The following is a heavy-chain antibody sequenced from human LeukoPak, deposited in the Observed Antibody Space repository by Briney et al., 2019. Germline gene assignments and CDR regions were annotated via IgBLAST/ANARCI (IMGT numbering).Heavy chain of an antibody. J-gene: IGHJ4*02. CDR3: ARSLGETTFDW. Sequence: GGSLRLSCVASGFTFRNYGMHWIRQAPGKGLEWVSVIYYDGSKKYYADFVKGRFAISRDNSKNVVYLQMDSLRAEDTAFYYCARSLGETTFDWWGQGTLVTVPS. D-gene: IGHD3-16*01. CDR1: GFTFRNYG. CDR2: IYYDGSKK. V-gene: IGHV3-33*01.